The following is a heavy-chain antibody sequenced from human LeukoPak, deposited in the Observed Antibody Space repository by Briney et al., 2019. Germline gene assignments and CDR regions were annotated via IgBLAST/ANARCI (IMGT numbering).Heavy chain of an antibody. J-gene: IGHJ4*02. Sequence: GASVTVSCKASGYTFTGYYMHWVRQAPGQGLEWMGWINPNSGGTNYAQKFQGGVTMTRDTSISTAYMELSRLRSDDTAVYYCARDWGYSGYDPYDYWGQGTLVTVSS. CDR3: ARDWGYSGYDPYDY. CDR2: INPNSGGT. CDR1: GYTFTGYY. V-gene: IGHV1-2*02. D-gene: IGHD5-12*01.